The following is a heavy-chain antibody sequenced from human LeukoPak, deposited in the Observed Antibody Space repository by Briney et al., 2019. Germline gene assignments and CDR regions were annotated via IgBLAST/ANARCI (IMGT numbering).Heavy chain of an antibody. D-gene: IGHD5-18*01. CDR1: GGSLSSGSDY. V-gene: IGHV4-61*10. Sequence: PSETLSLTCTVSGGSLSSGSDYWSWIRQSAGKGLEWIGRIYYSGSTNYNPSLKSRVTISVDTSKNQFSLKLSSVTAADTAVYYCARVPPGYSYGTPGNPYFDYWGQGTLVTVSS. CDR2: IYYSGST. CDR3: ARVPPGYSYGTPGNPYFDY. J-gene: IGHJ4*02.